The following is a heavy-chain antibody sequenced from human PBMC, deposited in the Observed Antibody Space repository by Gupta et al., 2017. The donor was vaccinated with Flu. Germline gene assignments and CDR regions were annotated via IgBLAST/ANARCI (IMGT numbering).Heavy chain of an antibody. Sequence: QMPWVRQAPGEGLGWMGVISPTGDITVYAQRFQDRVNMTRDTSTTTVYMELSSLRSDDTAVYYCARDKSIDDIAWWFDPWGQGTTVTVSS. D-gene: IGHD6-6*01. CDR1: Q. V-gene: IGHV1-46*01. J-gene: IGHJ5*02. CDR3: ARDKSIDDIAWWFDP. CDR2: ISPTGDIT.